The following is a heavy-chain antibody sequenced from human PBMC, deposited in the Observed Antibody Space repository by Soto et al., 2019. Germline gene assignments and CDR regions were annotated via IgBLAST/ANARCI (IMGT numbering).Heavy chain of an antibody. V-gene: IGHV3-30-3*01. Sequence: QVQLVESGGGVVQPGRSLRLSCAASGFTFSRYAMHWVRQAPGKGLEWVAVISYDGSNKYYADSVKGRFTISRDNSKNTLYLQMNSLRAEDTAVYYCARDNPLEDYWGQGTLVTVSS. J-gene: IGHJ4*02. CDR2: ISYDGSNK. CDR1: GFTFSRYA. CDR3: ARDNPLEDY.